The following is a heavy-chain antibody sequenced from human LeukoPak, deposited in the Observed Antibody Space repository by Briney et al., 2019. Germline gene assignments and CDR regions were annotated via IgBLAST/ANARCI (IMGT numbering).Heavy chain of an antibody. Sequence: SETLSLTCTVSGSSISSYYWSWLRQPPGTGLEWIGYISDSGSTNYSPSLKSRVTISVDMSKYQLSLNLSSVTAADTAVYYCARYRGGVGESHFDYWGQGTLGTVSS. V-gene: IGHV4-59*12. CDR3: ARYRGGVGESHFDY. D-gene: IGHD3-10*01. J-gene: IGHJ4*02. CDR2: ISDSGST. CDR1: GSSISSYY.